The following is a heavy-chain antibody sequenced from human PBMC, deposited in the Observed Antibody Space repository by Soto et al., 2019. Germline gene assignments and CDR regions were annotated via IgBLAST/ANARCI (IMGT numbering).Heavy chain of an antibody. CDR1: GGTFSSYT. J-gene: IGHJ4*02. CDR2: IIPILGIA. CDR3: AGPYSSSGYFDY. Sequence: QVQLVHSGAEVKKPGSSVKVSCKASGGTFSSYTISWVRQAPGQGLEWMGRIIPILGIANYAQKFQGRVTITADKSTSTAYMELSSLRAEDTAVYYCAGPYSSSGYFDYWGQGTLVTVSS. V-gene: IGHV1-69*02. D-gene: IGHD6-6*01.